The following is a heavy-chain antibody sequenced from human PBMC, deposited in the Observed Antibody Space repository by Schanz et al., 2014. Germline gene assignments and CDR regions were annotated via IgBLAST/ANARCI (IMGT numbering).Heavy chain of an antibody. J-gene: IGHJ6*03. CDR1: GFTFSRFG. Sequence: QVQLVESGGGVVRPGRSLRLSCATSGFTFSRFGMHWVRQSPGKGLEWVALISYDGSNKYYADSVKGRFTISRDSSKNTLYLQMNSLRAEDTAVYYCAKDYQDCSSTSCYLWENYYMDVWGKGTTVTVSS. CDR3: AKDYQDCSSTSCYLWENYYMDV. CDR2: ISYDGSNK. D-gene: IGHD2-2*01. V-gene: IGHV3-30*18.